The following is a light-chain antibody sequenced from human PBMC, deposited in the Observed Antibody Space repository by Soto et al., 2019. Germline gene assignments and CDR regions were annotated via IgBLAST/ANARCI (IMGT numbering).Light chain of an antibody. J-gene: IGLJ1*01. CDR1: SSNIGSNY. V-gene: IGLV1-47*01. CDR2: RNS. Sequence: QSVLTQPPSASGTPGQRVTISCSGSSSNIGSNYVYWYQQLPGTAPKLLIYRNSQRPLGVPDRFSGSKSGTSASLAISGLRSEDEADFYCAACDDSLSGRVFGTGTKLTVL. CDR3: AACDDSLSGRV.